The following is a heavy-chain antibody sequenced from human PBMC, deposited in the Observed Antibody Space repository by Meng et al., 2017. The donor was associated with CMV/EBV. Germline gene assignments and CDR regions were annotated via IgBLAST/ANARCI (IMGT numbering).Heavy chain of an antibody. Sequence: GGFLRPSGPASGLTPGTYGIHWVRQAPGKGLEWVPFIGYDGGKKAYVNSVKGRFTISRDNSKDTVNLQMNSLRAEDTAVYYCAKDSGRGGHLWFRGVDYWGQGTLVTVSS. V-gene: IGHV3-30*02. CDR1: GLTPGTYG. J-gene: IGHJ4*02. CDR2: IGYDGGKK. D-gene: IGHD3-10*01. CDR3: AKDSGRGGHLWFRGVDY.